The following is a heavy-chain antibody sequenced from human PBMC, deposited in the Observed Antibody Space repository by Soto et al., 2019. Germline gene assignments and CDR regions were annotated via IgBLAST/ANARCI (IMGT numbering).Heavy chain of an antibody. CDR2: ISRSGSHK. J-gene: IGHJ4*02. V-gene: IGHV3-21*01. CDR3: AKDAIVVVTAINHHFDY. D-gene: IGHD2-21*02. CDR1: GFTFSSYS. Sequence: GGSLRLSCASSGFTFSSYSMNWVRQAPGKGLEWVSFISRSGSHKYYADSVKGRFTISRDNSKNTLYLQMNSLRAEDTAVYYCAKDAIVVVTAINHHFDYWGQGTLVTVSS.